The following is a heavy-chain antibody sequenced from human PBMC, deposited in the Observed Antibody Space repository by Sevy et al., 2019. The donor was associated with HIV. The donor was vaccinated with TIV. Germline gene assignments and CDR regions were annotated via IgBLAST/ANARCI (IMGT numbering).Heavy chain of an antibody. Sequence: GGSLRLSCTVSGFTFSNFGMHWVRQAPGKGLEWVSFIQYNGEKTYYPDSVKGRFTISRDNSKSILYLQMNSLRPEDTGFCYCANRENYALLPRHESWGQGDLVTLSS. J-gene: IGHJ5*02. V-gene: IGHV3-30*02. CDR3: ANRENYALLPRHES. CDR2: IQYNGEKT. D-gene: IGHD3-16*01. CDR1: GFTFSNFG.